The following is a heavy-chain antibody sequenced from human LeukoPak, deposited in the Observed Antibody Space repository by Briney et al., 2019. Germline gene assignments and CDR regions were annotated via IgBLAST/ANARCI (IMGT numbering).Heavy chain of an antibody. CDR3: ARAPRSSGLLLDYYYYMDV. V-gene: IGHV1-69*13. D-gene: IGHD3-10*01. J-gene: IGHJ6*03. CDR2: IIPIFGTA. CDR1: GGTFSSYA. Sequence: GASVKVSCKASGGTFSSYAISWVRQAPGQGLEWMGGIIPIFGTANYAQKFQGRVTITADESTSTAYMELSSLRSEDTAAYYCARAPRSSGLLLDYYYYMDVWGKGTTVTVSS.